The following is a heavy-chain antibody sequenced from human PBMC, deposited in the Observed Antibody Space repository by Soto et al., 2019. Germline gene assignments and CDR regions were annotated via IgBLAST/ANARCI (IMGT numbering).Heavy chain of an antibody. Sequence: GGSLRLSCAASGFTFSMFAMNWVRQAPGKGLEWVASITYSGGSTNYADSVRGRFTISRDNSKNTLSLQMTSLRAEDTAVYYCAKVMRSTSSTANFDYWGRGTLVTVSS. CDR3: AKVMRSTSSTANFDY. V-gene: IGHV3-23*01. J-gene: IGHJ4*02. D-gene: IGHD3-16*01. CDR1: GFTFSMFA. CDR2: ITYSGGST.